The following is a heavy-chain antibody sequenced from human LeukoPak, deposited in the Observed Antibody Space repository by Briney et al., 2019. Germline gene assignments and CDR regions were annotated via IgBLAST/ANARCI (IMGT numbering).Heavy chain of an antibody. CDR3: ARVYGDIVVVPAASNAFDI. CDR2: IYYSGST. J-gene: IGHJ3*02. Sequence: SETLSLTCTVSGGSISSSSYYWGWIRQPPGKGLEWIGSIYYSGSTYYNPSLKSRVTISVDTSKNQFSLKLSSVTAADTAVYYCARVYGDIVVVPAASNAFDIWGQGTMVTVSS. CDR1: GGSISSSSYY. D-gene: IGHD2-2*01. V-gene: IGHV4-39*07.